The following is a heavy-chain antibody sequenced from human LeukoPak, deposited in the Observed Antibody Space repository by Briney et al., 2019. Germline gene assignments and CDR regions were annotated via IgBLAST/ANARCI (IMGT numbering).Heavy chain of an antibody. CDR2: IYYSGST. J-gene: IGHJ4*02. Sequence: SETLSLTCTVSGGSISSGGYYWSWIRQHPGKGLEWIVYIYYSGSTYYNPSLKSRVTISVDTSKNQFSLKLSSVTAADTAVYYCARGGLGYRTSHYFDYWGQGTLVTVSS. CDR3: ARGGLGYRTSHYFDY. V-gene: IGHV4-31*03. D-gene: IGHD5-18*01. CDR1: GGSISSGGYY.